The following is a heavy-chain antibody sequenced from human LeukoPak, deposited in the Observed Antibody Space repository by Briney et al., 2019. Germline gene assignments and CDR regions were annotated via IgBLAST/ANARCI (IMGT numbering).Heavy chain of an antibody. J-gene: IGHJ4*02. Sequence: PGGSLRLSCAASGFTFSSYAMSWVRQAPGKGLEWVSAISGSGGSTYYADSVKGRFTISRDNSKNTLYLQMNSLRAEDTAVYYCAKKRAPGGSYLWYFDYWGQGTLVTVSS. CDR3: AKKRAPGGSYLWYFDY. CDR1: GFTFSSYA. CDR2: ISGSGGST. D-gene: IGHD1-26*01. V-gene: IGHV3-23*01.